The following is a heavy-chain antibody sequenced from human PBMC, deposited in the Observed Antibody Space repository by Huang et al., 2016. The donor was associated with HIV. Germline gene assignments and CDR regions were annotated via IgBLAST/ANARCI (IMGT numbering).Heavy chain of an antibody. CDR1: GGTFSSYA. V-gene: IGHV1-69*13. J-gene: IGHJ4*02. CDR3: ARARGYYDSSVSYYFDY. D-gene: IGHD3-22*01. Sequence: QVQLVQSGAEVKKPGSSVKVSCKASGGTFSSYAISWVRQAPGQGLGGMGGIIPIFGTENYAQKCQGRVTITADESTSTAYMGLSSLRSEDTAVYYCARARGYYDSSVSYYFDYWGQGTLVTASS. CDR2: IIPIFGTE.